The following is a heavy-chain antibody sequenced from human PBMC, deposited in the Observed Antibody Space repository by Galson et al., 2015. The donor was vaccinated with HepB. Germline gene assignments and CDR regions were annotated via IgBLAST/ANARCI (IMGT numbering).Heavy chain of an antibody. Sequence: SLRLSCAASGFTFSSYWMHWVRQAPGKGLVWVSRINSDGSSTSYADSVKGRFTISRDNAKNTLYLQMNSLRAEDTAVYYCARGNRSPGGYSYGLNYWGQGTLVTVSS. CDR1: GFTFSSYW. CDR2: INSDGSST. V-gene: IGHV3-74*01. CDR3: ARGNRSPGGYSYGLNY. J-gene: IGHJ4*02. D-gene: IGHD5-18*01.